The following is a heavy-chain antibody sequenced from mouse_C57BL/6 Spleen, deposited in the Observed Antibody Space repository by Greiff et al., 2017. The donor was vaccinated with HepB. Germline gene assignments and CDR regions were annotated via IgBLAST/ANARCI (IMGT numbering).Heavy chain of an antibody. Sequence: VQLQQPGAELVKPGASVKMSCTASGYTFTSYWITWVKQRPGQGLEWIGDIYPGSGSTNYNEKFKSKATLTVDTSSSTAYMQLSSLTSEDSAVYYCARGGIYYDCDEEFGFAYWGQGTLVTVSA. D-gene: IGHD2-4*01. CDR3: ARGGIYYDCDEEFGFAY. J-gene: IGHJ3*01. V-gene: IGHV1-55*01. CDR2: IYPGSGST. CDR1: GYTFTSYW.